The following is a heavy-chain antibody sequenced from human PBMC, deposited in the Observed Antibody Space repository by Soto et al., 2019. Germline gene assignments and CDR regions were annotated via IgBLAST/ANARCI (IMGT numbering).Heavy chain of an antibody. V-gene: IGHV3-15*01. CDR3: TTGFRYYGSGSA. CDR1: GFTFSNAW. J-gene: IGHJ5*02. Sequence: EVQLVESGGGLVKPGGSLRLSCAASGFTFSNAWMSWVRQAPGKGLEWVGRIKSKTDGGTTDYAAPVKGRFTISRDDSKNTLYLQMNSLKTEDTAVYYCTTGFRYYGSGSAWGQGTLVTVSS. CDR2: IKSKTDGGTT. D-gene: IGHD3-10*01.